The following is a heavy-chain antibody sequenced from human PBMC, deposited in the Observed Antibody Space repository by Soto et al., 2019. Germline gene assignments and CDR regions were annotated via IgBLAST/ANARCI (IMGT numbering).Heavy chain of an antibody. CDR1: GGSVSGGGYY. CDR3: AGSSARSIFDY. V-gene: IGHV4-31*03. J-gene: IGHJ4*02. Sequence: QVQLQESGPGLVKPSQTLSLTCTVSGGSVSGGGYYWSWIRQLPGKGLEWIGYIYHTGSTFYNPSLKSRVTIFLDKSKSQFSLNLASVTAADTAIYYCAGSSARSIFDYWGQGSLVTVSS. CDR2: IYHTGST. D-gene: IGHD6-25*01.